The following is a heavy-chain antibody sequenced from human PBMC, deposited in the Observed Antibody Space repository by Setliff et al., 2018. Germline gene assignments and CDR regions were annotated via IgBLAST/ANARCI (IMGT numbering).Heavy chain of an antibody. V-gene: IGHV4-39*01. D-gene: IGHD6-19*01. J-gene: IGHJ4*02. CDR2: IYYTGSA. CDR1: GASIRSSSYY. CDR3: ARGNSRSSVWYVVPHFDY. Sequence: SETLSLTCTVSGASIRSSSYYWGWIRQPPGKGLEWIGSIYYTGSADYNPSLKSRVTLSVDTSKNQFSLRLKSVTAADTAVYYCARGNSRSSVWYVVPHFDYWGQGTLVTVSS.